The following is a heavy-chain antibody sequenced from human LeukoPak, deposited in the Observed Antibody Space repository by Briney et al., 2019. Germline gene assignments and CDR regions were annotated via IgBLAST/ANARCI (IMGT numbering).Heavy chain of an antibody. Sequence: GGSLRLSCTASGFTFRTYAMTWVRQAPGKGLEWISSMSSGSNYIYYADSVRGRFTIPRDNAKHSLSLEMNNLRAEDTAMYYCARDRPTGASRVFVVEWGQGTLVTVSS. CDR3: ARDRPTGASRVFVVE. J-gene: IGHJ4*02. CDR1: GFTFRTYA. V-gene: IGHV3-21*01. CDR2: MSSGSNYI. D-gene: IGHD2-15*01.